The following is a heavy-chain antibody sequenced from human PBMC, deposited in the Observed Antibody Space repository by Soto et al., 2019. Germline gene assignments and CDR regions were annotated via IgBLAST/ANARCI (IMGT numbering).Heavy chain of an antibody. CDR3: ARDREFVGYYDSTGPLEFDP. D-gene: IGHD3-22*01. CDR1: GYTFTSYY. Sequence: GASVKVSCKASGYTFTSYYMHWVRQAPGQGLEWMGIINPSGGSTSYAQKFQGRVTMTRDTSTSTVYMELSSLRSEDTAVYYCARDREFVGYYDSTGPLEFDPWGQGTLVTVSS. CDR2: INPSGGST. V-gene: IGHV1-46*01. J-gene: IGHJ5*02.